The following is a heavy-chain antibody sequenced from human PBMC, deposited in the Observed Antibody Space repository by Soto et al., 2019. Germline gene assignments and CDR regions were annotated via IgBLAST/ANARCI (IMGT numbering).Heavy chain of an antibody. CDR2: ISQSGST. Sequence: SYTLSLTSAASSYSISSGYYWGWIRQPPGKGLGWIWSISQSGSTYYNPTLKSRFNISVDTSKKKFSLKLTSLTAADTAVYHCARLRAWGDSPGPFDLWGQGTLVTVSS. CDR1: SYSISSGYY. V-gene: IGHV4-38-2*01. J-gene: IGHJ4*02. D-gene: IGHD6-13*01. CDR3: ARLRAWGDSPGPFDL.